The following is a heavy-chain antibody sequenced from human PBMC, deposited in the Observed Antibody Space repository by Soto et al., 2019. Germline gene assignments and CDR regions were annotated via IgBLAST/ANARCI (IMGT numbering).Heavy chain of an antibody. Sequence: EVQLLESGGGLVQPGGSLRLSCAASGFSFNTYAMSWVRRAQGKGLEWVSSSSDVGGNTYYADSVKGRFTVSRDNSKNTLYLQMNSLRAEDTAVYYCAKEPWRQPGYFDYWGQGTLVTVSS. CDR3: AKEPWRQPGYFDY. D-gene: IGHD2-8*02. V-gene: IGHV3-23*01. CDR2: SSDVGGNT. CDR1: GFSFNTYA. J-gene: IGHJ4*02.